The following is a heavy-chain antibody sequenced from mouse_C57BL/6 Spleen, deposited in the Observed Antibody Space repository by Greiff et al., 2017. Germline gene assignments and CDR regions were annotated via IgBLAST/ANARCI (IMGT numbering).Heavy chain of an antibody. CDR1: EYEFPSHA. CDR2: MNSDGGST. CDR3: ERQIITTVVATENNAKGY. D-gene: IGHD1-1*01. Sequence: EVKLVESGGGLVQPGESLKLSCESNEYEFPSHAMSWVRKTPEKRLELVAAMNSDGGSTYDPDTMERRFIISRDNTKKTLLLQMSSLRSEDSALYYCERQIITTVVATENNAKGYWGQGTTVTVSS. J-gene: IGHJ4*01. V-gene: IGHV5-2*03.